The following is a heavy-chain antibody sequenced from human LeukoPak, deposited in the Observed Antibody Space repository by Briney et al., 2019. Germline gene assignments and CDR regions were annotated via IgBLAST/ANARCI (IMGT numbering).Heavy chain of an antibody. D-gene: IGHD6-6*01. CDR3: ARKIAAPGDYFDY. CDR2: IYHSGSP. J-gene: IGHJ4*02. Sequence: SETLSLTCTVSGYSISSGYYWGWIRQPPGKGLEWIGSIYHSGSPYYNPSLKSRVTISVDTSKNQFSLKLSSVTAADTAVYYCARKIAAPGDYFDYWGQGTLVTVSS. V-gene: IGHV4-38-2*02. CDR1: GYSISSGYY.